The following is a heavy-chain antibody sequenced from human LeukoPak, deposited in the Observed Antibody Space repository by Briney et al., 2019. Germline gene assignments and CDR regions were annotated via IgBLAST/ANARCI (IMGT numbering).Heavy chain of an antibody. Sequence: PSETLSLTCTVSGDSISSGYYSWGWIRQPPGKGLEWIGSIYSSGSPYYNPSLKSRVTISVDTSKNQFSLRLSSVTAADTAVHYCARQYDSGSRPFDYWGQGTLVTVSS. CDR2: IYSSGSP. V-gene: IGHV4-39*01. D-gene: IGHD3-10*01. CDR3: ARQYDSGSRPFDY. CDR1: GDSISSGYYS. J-gene: IGHJ4*02.